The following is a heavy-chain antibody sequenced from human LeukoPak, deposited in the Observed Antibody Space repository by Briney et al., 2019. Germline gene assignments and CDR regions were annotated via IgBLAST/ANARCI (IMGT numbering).Heavy chain of an antibody. Sequence: ASVKVSCKASGYTFTSYDINWVRQATGQGLEWMGWMNPNSGNTGYAQKFRGRVTMTRNTSISTAYMELSSLRSEDTAVYYCARGRMGRGRGVIITFDYWGQGTLVTVSS. CDR3: ARGRMGRGRGVIITFDY. CDR1: GYTFTSYD. J-gene: IGHJ4*02. D-gene: IGHD3-10*01. V-gene: IGHV1-8*01. CDR2: MNPNSGNT.